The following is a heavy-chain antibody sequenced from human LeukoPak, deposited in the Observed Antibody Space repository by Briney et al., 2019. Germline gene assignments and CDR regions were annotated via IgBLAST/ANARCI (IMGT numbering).Heavy chain of an antibody. Sequence: GGSLRLSCAASGFTFSSYWMSWVRQAPGKGLEWVGFIRSKAYGGTTEYAASVKGRFTISRDDSKSIDYLQMNSLKTEDTAVYYCTRGRRATHDYWGQGTLVTVSS. J-gene: IGHJ4*02. V-gene: IGHV3-49*04. CDR2: IRSKAYGGTT. D-gene: IGHD1-26*01. CDR3: TRGRRATHDY. CDR1: GFTFSSYW.